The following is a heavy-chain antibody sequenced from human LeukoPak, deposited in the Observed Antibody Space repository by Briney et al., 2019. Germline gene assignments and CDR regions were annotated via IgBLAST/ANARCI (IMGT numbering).Heavy chain of an antibody. J-gene: IGHJ5*02. CDR3: ARDAPQVPAAGVLAS. Sequence: GGSLRLSCAASGFTVSDNYMSWVRQAPGKGLEWVSVMYSRGDTYYADSVKGRFTFSRDISKNTLYLQMNGLRTEDTAMYYCARDAPQVPAAGVLASWGQGALVTVSS. CDR2: MYSRGDT. CDR1: GFTVSDNY. D-gene: IGHD6-13*01. V-gene: IGHV3-53*01.